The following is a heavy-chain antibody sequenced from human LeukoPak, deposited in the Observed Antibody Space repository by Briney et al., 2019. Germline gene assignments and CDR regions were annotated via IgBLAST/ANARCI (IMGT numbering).Heavy chain of an antibody. V-gene: IGHV4-61*02. CDR2: IYTSGST. CDR3: ARDELSLLNAFDI. CDR1: GGSISSGSYY. Sequence: SETLSLTCTVSGGSISSGSYYWSWIRQPAGKGLEWIGRIYTSGSTNYNPSLKSRVTISVDTSKNQFSLKLSSVTAADTAVYFCARDELSLLNAFDIWGQGTTVTVSS. J-gene: IGHJ3*02. D-gene: IGHD2/OR15-2a*01.